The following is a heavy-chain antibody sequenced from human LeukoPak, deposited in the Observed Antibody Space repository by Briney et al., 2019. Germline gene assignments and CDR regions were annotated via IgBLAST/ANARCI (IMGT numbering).Heavy chain of an antibody. CDR2: ISGSAGNT. Sequence: GGSLTLSCAASGFPFSSYPMSWVRQAPGKGLEWVSSISGSAGNTYYADSVKGRFTIPRDYSKNTLYLQMNSLRAEDTAIYYCAKNRGFRGVIVVPPLDFWGQGTLVTVSS. D-gene: IGHD3-16*02. J-gene: IGHJ4*02. CDR3: AKNRGFRGVIVVPPLDF. V-gene: IGHV3-23*01. CDR1: GFPFSSYP.